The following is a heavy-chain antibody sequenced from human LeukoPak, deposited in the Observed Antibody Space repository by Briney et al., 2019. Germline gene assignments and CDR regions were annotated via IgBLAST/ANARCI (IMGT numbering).Heavy chain of an antibody. J-gene: IGHJ4*02. D-gene: IGHD2-2*01. V-gene: IGHV4-34*01. Sequence: PSETLSLTCTVSGGSISPYYWSWIRQPPGKGLEWIGEINHSGSTNYNPSLKSRVTISVDTSKNQFSLKLSSVTAADTAVYYCARGCSSTSCLYYFDYWGQGTLVTVSS. CDR1: GGSISPYY. CDR2: INHSGST. CDR3: ARGCSSTSCLYYFDY.